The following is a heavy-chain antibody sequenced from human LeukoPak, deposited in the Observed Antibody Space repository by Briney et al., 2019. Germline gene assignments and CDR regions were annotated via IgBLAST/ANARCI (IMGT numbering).Heavy chain of an antibody. D-gene: IGHD2-2*01. CDR3: ARGEIVVVPAAMGDYYGMDV. J-gene: IGHJ6*04. CDR2: IIPIFGTA. V-gene: IGHV1-69*01. Sequence: SVKVSCKASGGTFSSYAISWVRQAPGQGLEWMGGIIPIFGTANYAQKFQGRVTITADESTSTAYMELSSLRSEDTAVYYCARGEIVVVPAAMGDYYGMDVWGKGTTVTVSS. CDR1: GGTFSSYA.